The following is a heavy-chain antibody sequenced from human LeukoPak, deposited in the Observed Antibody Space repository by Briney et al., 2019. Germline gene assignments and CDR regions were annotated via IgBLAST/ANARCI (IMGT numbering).Heavy chain of an antibody. J-gene: IGHJ4*02. V-gene: IGHV3-9*01. Sequence: GGSLRLSCAASGFTFDDYAMHWVRQTPGKGLEWVSGISWNSGSIGYADSVKGRFTISRDNAKNSLYLQMNSLRGDDTGVYYCARPRGCGSSRCNNFDYWGQGILVTVSS. CDR3: ARPRGCGSSRCNNFDY. D-gene: IGHD2-2*01. CDR2: ISWNSGSI. CDR1: GFTFDDYA.